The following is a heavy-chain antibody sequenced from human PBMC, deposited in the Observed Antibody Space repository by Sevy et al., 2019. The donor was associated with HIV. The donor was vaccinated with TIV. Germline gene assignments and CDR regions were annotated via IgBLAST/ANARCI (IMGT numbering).Heavy chain of an antibody. CDR2: ISYDGSNK. CDR3: ARGGGGYCSGGSCYVYGMDV. Sequence: GGSLRLSCAASGFTFSSYAMHWVRQAPGKGLEWVAVISYDGSNKYYADSVKGRFTISRDNSKNTQYLQMNSLRAEDTAVYYCARGGGGYCSGGSCYVYGMDVWGQGTTVTVSS. D-gene: IGHD2-15*01. V-gene: IGHV3-30-3*01. CDR1: GFTFSSYA. J-gene: IGHJ6*02.